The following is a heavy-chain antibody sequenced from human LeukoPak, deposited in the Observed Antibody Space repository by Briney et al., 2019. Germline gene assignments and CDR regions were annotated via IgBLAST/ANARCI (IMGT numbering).Heavy chain of an antibody. D-gene: IGHD5-12*01. CDR1: GYTFTGYY. Sequence: ASVKVSCKASGYTFTGYYMHWVRQASGQGLEWMGWINPNSGGTNYAQKFQGWVTMTRDTSISTAYMELSRLRSDDTAVYYCAREGGGRLSGSPDAFDIWGQGTMVTVSS. CDR2: INPNSGGT. V-gene: IGHV1-2*04. J-gene: IGHJ3*02. CDR3: AREGGGRLSGSPDAFDI.